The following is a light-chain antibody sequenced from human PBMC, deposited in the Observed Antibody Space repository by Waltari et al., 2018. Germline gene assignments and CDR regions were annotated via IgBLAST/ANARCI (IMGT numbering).Light chain of an antibody. CDR3: QVWDSSSDHVV. CDR1: NIGSKS. V-gene: IGLV3-21*04. Sequence: SYVLTQPPSVSVAPGKPARITCGGNNIGSKSVHWYQQKPGQAPVLVIYDDTARPSGVPERFSGSNSGNTATLTISRVEAGDEADYYCQVWDSSSDHVVFGGGTKLTVL. CDR2: DDT. J-gene: IGLJ2*01.